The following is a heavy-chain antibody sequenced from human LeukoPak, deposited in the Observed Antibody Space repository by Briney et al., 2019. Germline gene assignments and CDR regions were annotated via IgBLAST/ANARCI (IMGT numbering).Heavy chain of an antibody. CDR3: AREVAPLYFHYGMDV. J-gene: IGHJ6*01. D-gene: IGHD2-21*01. CDR1: GFTFSSYG. Sequence: PGGSLRLSCAASGFTFSSYGMHWVRQAPGKGLEWVAVTWYDGRNNYYAASVKGRFTISRDDSKTTVYLLMNSLGAEDTAVYYCAREVAPLYFHYGMDVWGEGTTVTVSS. CDR2: TWYDGRNN. V-gene: IGHV3-33*01.